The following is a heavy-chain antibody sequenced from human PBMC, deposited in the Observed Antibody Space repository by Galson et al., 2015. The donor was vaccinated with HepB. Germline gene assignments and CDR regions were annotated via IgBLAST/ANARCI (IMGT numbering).Heavy chain of an antibody. CDR3: AKDLGRHQLHTRRNAFDI. Sequence: SLRLSCAASGFTFSSYGMHWVRQAPGRGLEWVAVISYDGSNKYYADSVKGRFTISRDNSKNTLYLQMNSLRAEDTAVYYCAKDLGRHQLHTRRNAFDIWGQGTMVTVSS. CDR1: GFTFSSYG. CDR2: ISYDGSNK. D-gene: IGHD2-2*01. J-gene: IGHJ3*02. V-gene: IGHV3-30*18.